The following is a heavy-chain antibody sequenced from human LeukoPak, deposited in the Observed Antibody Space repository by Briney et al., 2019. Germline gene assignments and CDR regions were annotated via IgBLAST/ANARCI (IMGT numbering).Heavy chain of an antibody. CDR2: IYYSGST. J-gene: IGHJ4*02. CDR3: ARHGYCSGGSGYRDY. CDR1: GGSISPYY. D-gene: IGHD2-15*01. Sequence: SETLSLTCIVSGGSISPYYWSWIRQPPGNGLEWISYIYYSGSTTSNPAPKNRGATSLNTYNNEVALKLSSVTAADTAVYYCARHGYCSGGSGYRDYWGEGTVVSVSS. V-gene: IGHV4-59*08.